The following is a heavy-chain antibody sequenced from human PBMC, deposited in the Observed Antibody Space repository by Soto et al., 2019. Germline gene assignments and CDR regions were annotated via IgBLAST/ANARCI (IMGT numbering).Heavy chain of an antibody. Sequence: GASVKVSCKASGYTFTGYYMHWVRQAPGQGLEWMGWINPNSGGTNYAQKFQGWVTMTRDTSISTAYMELSRLRSDDTAVYYCARDPITMVRGVRTGGMDVWGQGTTVTVS. CDR3: ARDPITMVRGVRTGGMDV. J-gene: IGHJ6*02. D-gene: IGHD3-10*01. CDR2: INPNSGGT. CDR1: GYTFTGYY. V-gene: IGHV1-2*04.